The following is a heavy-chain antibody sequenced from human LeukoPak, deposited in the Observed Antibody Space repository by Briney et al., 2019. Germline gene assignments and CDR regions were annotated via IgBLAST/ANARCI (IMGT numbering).Heavy chain of an antibody. CDR1: GFIFRNYW. V-gene: IGHV3-7*01. CDR3: LSGSGH. J-gene: IGHJ4*02. D-gene: IGHD3-10*01. CDR2: INEDGSEK. Sequence: GGSLRLSCAAAGFIFRNYWMRWVRQAPGKGLEWVANINEDGSEKYYVDSVKGRFIISRDNAKNSLYLQMNILRAEDTAVFYCLSGSGHCGQGSLVTVSS.